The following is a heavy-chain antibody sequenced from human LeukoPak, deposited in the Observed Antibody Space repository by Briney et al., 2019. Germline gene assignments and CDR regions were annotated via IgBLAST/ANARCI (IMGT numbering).Heavy chain of an antibody. CDR2: INRDGSST. Sequence: GGSLRLSCAASGFTFSSYGMHWVRQAPGKGLVWVSRINRDGSSTSYADSVKGRFTISRDNAKNTLYLQMNSLRAEDTAVYYCARDEAVAGMETWGQGTLVTVSS. V-gene: IGHV3-74*01. CDR3: ARDEAVAGMET. D-gene: IGHD6-19*01. J-gene: IGHJ5*02. CDR1: GFTFSSYG.